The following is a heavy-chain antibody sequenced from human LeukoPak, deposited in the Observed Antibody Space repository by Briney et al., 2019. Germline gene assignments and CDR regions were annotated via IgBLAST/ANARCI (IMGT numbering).Heavy chain of an antibody. Sequence: PSETLSLTCAVSGGSLSSSSYYWGWIRQPPGKGLEWIGMMHYSGKTYYNASLKSRVTISVDTSKNQFSLKLSSVTAADTADYYCASLPIYSSGWQAEYWGQGTLVTVSS. CDR3: ASLPIYSSGWQAEY. J-gene: IGHJ4*02. V-gene: IGHV4-39*01. CDR2: MHYSGKT. CDR1: GGSLSSSSYY. D-gene: IGHD6-19*01.